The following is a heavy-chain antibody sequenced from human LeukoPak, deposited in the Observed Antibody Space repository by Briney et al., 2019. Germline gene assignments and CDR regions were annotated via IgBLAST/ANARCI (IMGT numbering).Heavy chain of an antibody. V-gene: IGHV3-74*01. CDR1: GFTFSHYW. D-gene: IGHD3-16*01. CDR3: SRKTLFDS. J-gene: IGHJ4*02. CDR2: ITGDGSGT. Sequence: PGGSLRLSCVASGFTFSHYWMHWVRQAPGKGLVWVSDITGDGSGTNYADSVKGRFTISRDNAKNTLYLQMNSLRADDTAVYYCSRKTLFDSWGQGTLVTVSS.